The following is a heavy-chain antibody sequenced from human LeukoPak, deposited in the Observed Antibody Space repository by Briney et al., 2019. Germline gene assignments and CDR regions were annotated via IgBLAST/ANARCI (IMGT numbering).Heavy chain of an antibody. CDR1: GGSVSRGISY. Sequence: SETLSLTCSLSGGSVSRGISYWSWIRQPPGEGLEWVAYISDSGGSDYNPSLRGRVTISLDTSKNKFSLRLTSVTAADTAVYYGARVPAAGTGPDYWGQGTLVTVSS. CDR3: ARVPAAGTGPDY. CDR2: ISDSGGS. D-gene: IGHD6-13*01. J-gene: IGHJ4*02. V-gene: IGHV4-61*01.